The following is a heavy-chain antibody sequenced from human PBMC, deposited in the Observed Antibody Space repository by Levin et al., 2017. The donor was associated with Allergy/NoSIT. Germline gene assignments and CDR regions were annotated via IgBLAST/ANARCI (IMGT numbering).Heavy chain of an antibody. J-gene: IGHJ4*02. V-gene: IGHV4-39*01. CDR2: MYYSGSA. CDR1: GASIRRSSYY. Sequence: SQTLSLTCTVSGASIRRSSYYWGWIRQPPGKGLEWIGSMYYSGSAYYNPSLKSRVTISVDTSKNQFSLRLSSVTAADTAVYYCARHVGATSYDILTGFDFWGQGNLVTVSS. D-gene: IGHD3-9*01. CDR3: ARHVGATSYDILTGFDF.